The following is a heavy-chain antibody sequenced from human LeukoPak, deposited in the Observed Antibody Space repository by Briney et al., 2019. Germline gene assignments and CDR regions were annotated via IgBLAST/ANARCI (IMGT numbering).Heavy chain of an antibody. J-gene: IGHJ4*02. Sequence: PGGSLRLSCAASGFSFSSYSMTWVRQAPGKGLEWVSGISGSGGSTHYADSVKGRFTISRDNSKNTLYLQMNSLRAEDTAVYYCAKDRWGFGYHYFDYWGQGTLVTVSS. CDR2: ISGSGGST. CDR1: GFSFSSYS. V-gene: IGHV3-23*01. CDR3: AKDRWGFGYHYFDY. D-gene: IGHD3-10*01.